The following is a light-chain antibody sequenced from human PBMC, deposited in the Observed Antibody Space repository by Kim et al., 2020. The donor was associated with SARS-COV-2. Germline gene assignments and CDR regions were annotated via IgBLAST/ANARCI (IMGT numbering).Light chain of an antibody. Sequence: DIQMTQSPSSLAASVGDRVTIGCRASQSISTYLNWYQQKPGKAPKLLIYGASTLQSGVPSRFSGSGSGTDFILTISSLQPAYFATYDGKKSHSTPLLTAVGATKV. V-gene: IGKV1-39*01. CDR3: KKSHSTPLLT. CDR2: GAS. J-gene: IGKJ4*01. CDR1: QSISTY.